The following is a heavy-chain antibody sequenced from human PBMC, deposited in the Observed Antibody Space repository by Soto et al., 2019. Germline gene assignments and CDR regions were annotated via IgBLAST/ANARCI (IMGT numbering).Heavy chain of an antibody. CDR3: ATAKWDYYDSSGQPAYYFDY. CDR1: GFTLSGYN. J-gene: IGHJ4*02. D-gene: IGHD3-22*01. CDR2: LSGSGGNT. V-gene: IGHV3-23*01. Sequence: GGSLRLSCAASGFTLSGYNMSWVRQPPGKGLEWVSGLSGSGGNTYYADSVKGRFTISRDNSRNTLYLQMNNLRAEDTAVYYCATAKWDYYDSSGQPAYYFDYWGLGTLVTVSS.